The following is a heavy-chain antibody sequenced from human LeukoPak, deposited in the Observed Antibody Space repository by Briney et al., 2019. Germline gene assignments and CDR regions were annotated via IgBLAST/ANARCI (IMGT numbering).Heavy chain of an antibody. CDR1: GYTFTSYD. CDR3: ARAEAWRRSYYQKRLFDY. J-gene: IGHJ4*02. Sequence: ASVKVSCKASGYTFTSYDINWVRQATGQGLEWMGWMNPNSGNTGYAQKFQGRVTMTRNTSISTAYMELSSLRSEDTAVYYCARAEAWRRSYYQKRLFDYWGQGTLVTVSS. CDR2: MNPNSGNT. V-gene: IGHV1-8*01. D-gene: IGHD3-10*01.